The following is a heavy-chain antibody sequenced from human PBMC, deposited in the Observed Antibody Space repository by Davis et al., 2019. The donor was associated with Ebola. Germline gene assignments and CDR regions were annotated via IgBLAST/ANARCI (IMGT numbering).Heavy chain of an antibody. Sequence: GESLKISCAASGFPFTTYTMNWVRQAPGKGLEWVSSISSYSDYIYYADSAKGRFTISRDNAKNSLYLQMNSLRAEDTAVYYCVRDTYYYYNTMDVWGKGTAVTVSS. V-gene: IGHV3-21*04. J-gene: IGHJ6*04. CDR1: GFPFTTYT. CDR2: ISSYSDYI. CDR3: VRDTYYYYNTMDV.